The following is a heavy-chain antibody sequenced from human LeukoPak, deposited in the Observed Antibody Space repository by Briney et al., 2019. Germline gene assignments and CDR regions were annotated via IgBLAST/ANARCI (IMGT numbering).Heavy chain of an antibody. CDR3: AKELVMAVAGLTYYYYGIDV. Sequence: GRSLRLSCAASGFTFSSYGTHGGRKAPGKGLRWGAVISYDGSKKYYADSVKGRFTIPRDNSKNTLYLQMNSLRAEDTAVYDCAKELVMAVAGLTYYYYGIDVWGQGTTVTVSS. CDR1: GFTFSSYG. J-gene: IGHJ6*02. V-gene: IGHV3-30*18. D-gene: IGHD6-19*01. CDR2: ISYDGSKK.